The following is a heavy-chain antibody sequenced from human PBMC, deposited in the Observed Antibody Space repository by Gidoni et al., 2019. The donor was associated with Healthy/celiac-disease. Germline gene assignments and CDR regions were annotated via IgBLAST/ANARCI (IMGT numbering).Heavy chain of an antibody. D-gene: IGHD3-3*01. V-gene: IGHV3-48*02. CDR3: ARDQGYYDFWSGSYDYYYYGMDV. Sequence: EVQLVEYGGGLVQPGRSLRLSCEASGLPFSSCNMTWVRQAPGKGLEWVSYISSSTSTIYYADSVKGRFTISRDNAKNSLYLQMNSLRDEDTAVYYCARDQGYYDFWSGSYDYYYYGMDVWGQGTTVTVSS. J-gene: IGHJ6*02. CDR2: ISSSTSTI. CDR1: GLPFSSCN.